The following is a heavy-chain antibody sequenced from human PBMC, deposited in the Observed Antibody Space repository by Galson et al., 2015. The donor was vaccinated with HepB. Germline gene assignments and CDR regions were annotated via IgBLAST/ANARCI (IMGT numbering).Heavy chain of an antibody. D-gene: IGHD3-10*01. CDR3: ARHSYYYGSGSYSQWFDDAFDI. V-gene: IGHV5-51*01. CDR2: IYPGDSDT. CDR1: GYSFTSYW. Sequence: QSGAEVKKPGESLKISCKGSGYSFTSYWIGWVRQMPGKGLEWMGIIYPGDSDTRYSPSFQGQVTISADKSISTAYLQWSSLKASDTAMYYCARHSYYYGSGSYSQWFDDAFDIWGQGTMVTVSS. J-gene: IGHJ3*02.